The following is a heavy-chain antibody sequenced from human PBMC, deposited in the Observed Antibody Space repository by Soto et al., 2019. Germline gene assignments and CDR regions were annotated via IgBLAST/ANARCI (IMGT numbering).Heavy chain of an antibody. CDR2: IYHGLSI. J-gene: IGHJ4*02. CDR1: SGSFSGHY. CDR3: ARHGGYFFDY. V-gene: IGHV4-34*01. Sequence: QVQLQQRGAGLLKPSETLSLTCAVYSGSFSGHYWSWIRQPPGKDLEWIGEIYHGLSIVYNPSLKSRVTISGDSSKNQFSLKLSSVTAADTAVYYCARHGGYFFDYWGQGTLVTVSS. D-gene: IGHD3-16*01.